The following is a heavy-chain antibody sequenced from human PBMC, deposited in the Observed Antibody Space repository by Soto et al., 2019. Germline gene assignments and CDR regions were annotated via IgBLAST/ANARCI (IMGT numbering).Heavy chain of an antibody. J-gene: IGHJ6*02. V-gene: IGHV3-23*01. CDR2: ISASGGST. CDR3: AKGVAGYYYYGMGV. D-gene: IGHD2-15*01. CDR1: GGHFSNYA. Sequence: PGGSLRLSCTASGGHFSNYAMAWVRQAPGKGLEWVSAISASGGSTYYADSVKGRFTISRDNSKNTLYLQMNSLRVEDRAVYYCAKGVAGYYYYGMGVWGQGTTVTVSS.